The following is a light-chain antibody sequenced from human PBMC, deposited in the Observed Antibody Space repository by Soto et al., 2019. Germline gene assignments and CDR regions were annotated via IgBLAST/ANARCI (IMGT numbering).Light chain of an antibody. CDR2: TAS. V-gene: IGKV1-12*01. CDR3: LQDINYPWT. CDR1: QDISSW. Sequence: DIQMTQSPSLVSASVGDRVTITCRASQDISSWLAWYQQKPGKAPKLLIYTASSLQSGVPSTFSGSGSGTDFTLAISSLQPEDSATYYCLQDINYPWTFGQGTKVDIK. J-gene: IGKJ1*01.